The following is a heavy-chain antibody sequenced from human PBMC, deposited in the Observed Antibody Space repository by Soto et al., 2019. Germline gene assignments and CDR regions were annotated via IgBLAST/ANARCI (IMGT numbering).Heavy chain of an antibody. CDR1: GYTFSSYA. CDR3: ARGILWFGDEDYYYYGMDV. D-gene: IGHD3-10*01. Sequence: ASVKVSCKASGYTFSSYAISWVRQAPGQGLEWMGGIIPIFGTANYAQKFQGRDTITADKSTSTAYMELSSLRSEDTAVYYCARGILWFGDEDYYYYGMDVWGQGTTVTVSS. CDR2: IIPIFGTA. V-gene: IGHV1-69*06. J-gene: IGHJ6*02.